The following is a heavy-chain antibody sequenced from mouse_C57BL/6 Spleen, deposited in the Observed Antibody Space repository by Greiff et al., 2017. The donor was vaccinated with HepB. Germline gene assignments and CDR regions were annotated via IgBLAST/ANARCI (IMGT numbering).Heavy chain of an antibody. D-gene: IGHD2-3*01. Sequence: QVQLQQPGAELVKPGASVKMSCKASGYTFTSYWITWVKQRPGQGLEWIGDIYPGSGSTNYNETFKSKATLNVDTSSSTAYMQLSSLTSEDSAVYYCARGDDGYYPSFAYWGQGTLVTVSA. CDR1: GYTFTSYW. CDR3: ARGDDGYYPSFAY. CDR2: IYPGSGST. J-gene: IGHJ3*01. V-gene: IGHV1-55*01.